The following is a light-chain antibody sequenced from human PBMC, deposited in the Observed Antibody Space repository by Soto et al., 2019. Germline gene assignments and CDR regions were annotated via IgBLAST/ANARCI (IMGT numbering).Light chain of an antibody. CDR3: SSYTSSSTLDV. Sequence: QSALTQPASVSGSPGQSITISCTGTSSDVGGYNYVSWYQQHPGKAPKLMIYDVSNRPSGVSNRFSGSKSRNTASLTISGLQAEDDADYYCSSYTSSSTLDVFGTGTKLTVL. V-gene: IGLV2-14*01. CDR1: SSDVGGYNY. J-gene: IGLJ1*01. CDR2: DVS.